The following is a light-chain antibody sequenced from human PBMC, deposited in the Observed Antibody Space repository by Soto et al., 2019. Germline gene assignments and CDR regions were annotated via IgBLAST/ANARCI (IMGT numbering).Light chain of an antibody. V-gene: IGKV3-15*01. CDR3: QQYNNWPRT. J-gene: IGKJ1*01. CDR1: QRISSN. Sequence: THAPPTVSASPGVTATLTGRASQRISSNLAWYQQKPGQAPRLLVSGASTRATGIPARFSGSGSGTEFTLTISSLQSEDFAVYYCQQYNNWPRTFGQGTKVDIK. CDR2: GAS.